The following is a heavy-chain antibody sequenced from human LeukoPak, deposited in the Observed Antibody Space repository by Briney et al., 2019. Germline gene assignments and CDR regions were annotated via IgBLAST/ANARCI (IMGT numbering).Heavy chain of an antibody. D-gene: IGHD6-13*01. CDR3: ARGVYIAAAQYAY. CDR1: GGSISSYY. CDR2: IYYSGTT. V-gene: IGHV4-59*01. J-gene: IGHJ4*02. Sequence: SETLSLTCTVSGGSISSYYWSRIRQPPGKGLEWIGYIYYSGTTNYNPSLKSRVTISVDTSENQFSLKLSSVTAADTAVYYCARGVYIAAAQYAYWGQGTLVTVSS.